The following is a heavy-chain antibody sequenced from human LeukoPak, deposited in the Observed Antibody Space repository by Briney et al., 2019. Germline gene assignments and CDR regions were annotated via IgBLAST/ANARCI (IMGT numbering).Heavy chain of an antibody. CDR2: IYYNGRT. Sequence: PSETLSLTCTVSGGSISSSSYYWGWIRQPPGKGLECIGSIYYNGRTFYNPSLKSRVTISVDTSKNQFSLKLSSVTAADTAVYYCTRSDGYGLVGIWGQGTMVTVSS. D-gene: IGHD3-10*01. J-gene: IGHJ3*01. CDR1: GGSISSSSYY. CDR3: TRSDGYGLVGI. V-gene: IGHV4-39*07.